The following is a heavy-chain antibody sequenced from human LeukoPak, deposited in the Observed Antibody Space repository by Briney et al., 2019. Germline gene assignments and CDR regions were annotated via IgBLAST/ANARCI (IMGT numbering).Heavy chain of an antibody. J-gene: IGHJ6*02. CDR3: ARTGYSSDYYGMDV. D-gene: IGHD4-11*01. CDR2: INQSGST. Sequence: SETLSLTCAVYGGSFSGYYWSWIRQPPGKGLEWIGEINQSGSTNYNPSLKSRVTISVDTSKNQFSLKLSSVTAADTAVYYCARTGYSSDYYGMDVWGQGTTVTVSS. V-gene: IGHV4-34*01. CDR1: GGSFSGYY.